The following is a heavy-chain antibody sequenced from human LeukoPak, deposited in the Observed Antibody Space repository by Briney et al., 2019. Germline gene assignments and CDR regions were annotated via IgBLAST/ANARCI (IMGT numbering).Heavy chain of an antibody. CDR1: GYTFTSYD. Sequence: ASVKVSCKPSGYTFTSYDINWVRQATGQGLEWMGWMNPNSGNTGYAQKFQGRVTMTRNTSISTAYMELSSLRSEDTAVYYCARATNGGSGFDYWGQGTLVTVSS. D-gene: IGHD7-27*01. CDR2: MNPNSGNT. J-gene: IGHJ4*02. CDR3: ARATNGGSGFDY. V-gene: IGHV1-8*01.